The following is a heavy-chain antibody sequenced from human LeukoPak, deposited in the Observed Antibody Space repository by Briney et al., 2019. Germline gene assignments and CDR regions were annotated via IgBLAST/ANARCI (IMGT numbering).Heavy chain of an antibody. Sequence: SETLSPTCTVSGGSISSTSYYWAWIRQPPGEGLEWVGTIYYTGTTYYSLSLKSRVTVSADTSKNQFSLKLSSVTAADTAVYHCARARYFYGSGSYWFNWFGPWGQGTLVTVSS. CDR1: GGSISSTSYY. CDR2: IYYTGTT. J-gene: IGHJ5*02. V-gene: IGHV4-39*01. D-gene: IGHD3-10*01. CDR3: ARARYFYGSGSYWFNWFGP.